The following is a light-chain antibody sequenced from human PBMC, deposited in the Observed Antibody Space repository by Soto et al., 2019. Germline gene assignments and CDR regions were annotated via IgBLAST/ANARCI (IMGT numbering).Light chain of an antibody. V-gene: IGLV1-44*01. Sequence: QSVLTQPPSASGTPGQRVTISCSGSSSNIGSNTVNWYQQLPGTAPKLLIYGHNQRPSGVPDRFSGSKSGTSASLAISGLQSEDEADYYCEAWDDSLKGYVFGTGTKVTVL. CDR2: GHN. CDR3: EAWDDSLKGYV. CDR1: SSNIGSNT. J-gene: IGLJ1*01.